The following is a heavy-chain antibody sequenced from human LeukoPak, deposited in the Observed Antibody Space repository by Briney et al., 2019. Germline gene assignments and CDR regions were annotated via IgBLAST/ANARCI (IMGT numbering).Heavy chain of an antibody. Sequence: GGSLRLSCAASGFTFSGSAMHWVRQASGKGLEWVGRIRSKANSYATAYAASVKGRFTISRDDSKNTAYLQMNSLKTEDTAVYYCARDRSGGSYQDHWYFDLWGRGTLVTVSS. J-gene: IGHJ2*01. V-gene: IGHV3-73*01. CDR1: GFTFSGSA. CDR3: ARDRSGGSYQDHWYFDL. CDR2: IRSKANSYAT. D-gene: IGHD1-26*01.